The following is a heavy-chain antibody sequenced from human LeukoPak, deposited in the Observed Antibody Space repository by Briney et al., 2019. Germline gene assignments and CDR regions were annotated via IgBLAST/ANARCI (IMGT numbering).Heavy chain of an antibody. V-gene: IGHV4-39*07. D-gene: IGHD2-15*01. J-gene: IGHJ6*03. CDR2: IYYSGST. Sequence: SETLSLTCTVSGGSISSSSYYWGWVRQPPGKGLEWIGSIYYSGSTYYNPSLKSRVTISVDTSKNQFSLKLSSVTAAHTAVYYCVRLGHCTGGSCYQYYYMDVWGKGTTVTISS. CDR1: GGSISSSSYY. CDR3: VRLGHCTGGSCYQYYYMDV.